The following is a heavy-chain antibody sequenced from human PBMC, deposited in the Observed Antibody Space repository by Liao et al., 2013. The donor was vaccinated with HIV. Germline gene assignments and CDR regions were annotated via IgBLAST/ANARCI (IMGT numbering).Heavy chain of an antibody. D-gene: IGHD3-10*01. V-gene: IGHV4-61*02. J-gene: IGHJ6*03. CDR3: ARARGVPHYYYYMDV. Sequence: QVQLQESGPGLVKPSQTLSLTCTVSGGSIRSGFYYWSWIRQPAGKGLEWIGRIYTSGSTNYNPSLKSRVIISVDTSKNQFSLKLSSVTAADTAVYYCARARGVPHYYYYMDVWGKGTTVTVSS. CDR1: GGSIRSGFYY. CDR2: IYTSGST.